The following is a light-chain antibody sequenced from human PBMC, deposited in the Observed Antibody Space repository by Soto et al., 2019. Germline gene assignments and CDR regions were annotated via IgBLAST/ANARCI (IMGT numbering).Light chain of an antibody. V-gene: IGLV2-8*01. CDR1: SSDVGGYNY. CDR3: SSYAGSSNV. J-gene: IGLJ1*01. Sequence: QSVLTQPPSASGSPGQSVAISCTGTSSDVGGYNYVSWYQQHPGKAPKLMIYEVNKRPSGVPDRFSGSKSGNTASLPVSGLQDEDEADSYCSSYAGSSNVFGTGTKVTVL. CDR2: EVN.